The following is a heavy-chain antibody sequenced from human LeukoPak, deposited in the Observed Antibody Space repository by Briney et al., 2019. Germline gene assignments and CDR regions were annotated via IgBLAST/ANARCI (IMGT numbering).Heavy chain of an antibody. J-gene: IGHJ4*02. Sequence: PSETLSLTCTVSGGSISTYYWSWIRRPPGKGLEWIAYIQASGPTNYNPSLKSRITISVDTSKNQFSLKLSSVTAADTAVYYCARHDAGIAARPFDNWGQGTLVTVSS. V-gene: IGHV4-4*09. CDR2: IQASGPT. CDR1: GGSISTYY. D-gene: IGHD6-6*01. CDR3: ARHDAGIAARPFDN.